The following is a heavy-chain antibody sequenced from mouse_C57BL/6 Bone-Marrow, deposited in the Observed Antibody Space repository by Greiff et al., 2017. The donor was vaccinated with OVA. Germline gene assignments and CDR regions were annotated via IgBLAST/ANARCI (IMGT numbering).Heavy chain of an antibody. J-gene: IGHJ2*01. CDR1: GFTITDDY. CDR3: TKFGVP. Sequence: EVHLVESGAELVRPGASVKLSCTASGFTITDDYMHWVKQRPEQGLEWIGWIDPENGDTEYASKFQGKATITADTSSNTAYLQLSSLTSEDTAVYYCTKFGVPWGQGTTLTVSS. V-gene: IGHV14-4*01. CDR2: IDPENGDT.